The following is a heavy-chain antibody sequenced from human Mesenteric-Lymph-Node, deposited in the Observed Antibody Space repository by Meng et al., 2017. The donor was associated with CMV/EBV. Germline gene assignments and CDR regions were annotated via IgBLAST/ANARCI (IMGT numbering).Heavy chain of an antibody. D-gene: IGHD1-26*01. J-gene: IGHJ4*02. V-gene: IGHV3-66*02. CDR1: GFTVSSNY. CDR3: ARGYSGSYYMQY. Sequence: GGSLRLSCAASGFTVSSNYMSWVRQAPGKGLEWVSVIYSGGSTYYADSVKGRFTISRDNSKNTLYLQMNSLRAEDTAVYYCARGYSGSYYMQYWGQGTLVTVSS. CDR2: IYSGGST.